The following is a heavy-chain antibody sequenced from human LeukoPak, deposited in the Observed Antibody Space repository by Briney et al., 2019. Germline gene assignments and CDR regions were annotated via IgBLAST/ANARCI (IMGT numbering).Heavy chain of an antibody. Sequence: PGGSLRLSCAASGFTFSSYAMSWVRQAPGKGLEWVSAISGSGGSTYYADSVKGRFTISMDNSKNTLYLQMNSLRAEDTAVYYCAKDRGYCSSTSCYGETTWGQGTLVTVSS. D-gene: IGHD2-2*01. CDR2: ISGSGGST. CDR1: GFTFSSYA. CDR3: AKDRGYCSSTSCYGETT. J-gene: IGHJ4*02. V-gene: IGHV3-23*01.